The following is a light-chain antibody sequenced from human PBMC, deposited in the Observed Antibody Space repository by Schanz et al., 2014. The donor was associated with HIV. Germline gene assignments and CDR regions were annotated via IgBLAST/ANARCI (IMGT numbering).Light chain of an antibody. J-gene: IGKJ1*01. CDR2: GVS. CDR3: QQYDISPPWT. Sequence: TVMTQSPAALSVTPGGRATLSCRASQSISTNLAWYQQKPGQAPRLLIYGVSIRATGSPDRFSGSGSGTDFTLTISRLEPEDFAVYYCQQYDISPPWTFGQGTKVEIK. CDR1: QSISTN. V-gene: IGKV3D-15*01.